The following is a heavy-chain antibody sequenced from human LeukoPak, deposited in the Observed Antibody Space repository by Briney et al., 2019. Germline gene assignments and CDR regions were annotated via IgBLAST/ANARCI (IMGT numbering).Heavy chain of an antibody. Sequence: GGPLRLSCAAPGFTFSSYWMSWVGQAPGKGLDWVANIKQDGGGKYYVDSVKGRFTISRDNAKNSLYLQMNSLRAEDTAVYYCARVEGGYCSSTSCYADWFDPWGQGTLVAVSS. CDR1: GFTFSSYW. CDR2: IKQDGGGK. CDR3: ARVEGGYCSSTSCYADWFDP. D-gene: IGHD2-2*01. V-gene: IGHV3-7*03. J-gene: IGHJ5*02.